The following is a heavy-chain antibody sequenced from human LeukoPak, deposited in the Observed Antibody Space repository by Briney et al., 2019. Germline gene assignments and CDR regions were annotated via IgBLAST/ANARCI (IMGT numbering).Heavy chain of an antibody. CDR3: VLVAPAGHYFDY. V-gene: IGHV3-23*01. Sequence: GGSLRLSCAAPRFTFSSSAMSWVRQAPGKGLEWVSAISNNGGNTYYTDSVKGRFTISRDNSRNTLYLQMNSLRAEDTAVYYCVLVAPAGHYFDYWGQGTLVTVSS. D-gene: IGHD6-13*01. CDR1: RFTFSSSA. J-gene: IGHJ4*02. CDR2: ISNNGGNT.